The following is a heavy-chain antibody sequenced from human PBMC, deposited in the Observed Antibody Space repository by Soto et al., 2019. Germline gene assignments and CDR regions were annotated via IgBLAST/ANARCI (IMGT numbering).Heavy chain of an antibody. V-gene: IGHV4-4*07. D-gene: IGHD3-22*01. Sequence: SETLSHTCTVSGASITCSSYWSWIRQPAGKGLEWIGRFSLSGSTNYNPSLKSRVTLSVDTSKNQFSLKLRSVTAADTAVYYCARDRYYDSSGYGEDAFDIWGQGTMVTVSS. J-gene: IGHJ3*02. CDR1: GASITCSSY. CDR3: ARDRYYDSSGYGEDAFDI. CDR2: FSLSGST.